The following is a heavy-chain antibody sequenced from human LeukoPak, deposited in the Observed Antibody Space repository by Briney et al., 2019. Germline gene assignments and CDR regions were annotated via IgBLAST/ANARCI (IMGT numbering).Heavy chain of an antibody. V-gene: IGHV1-69*05. CDR3: ARDLGLERPPYYYYYYMDV. CDR1: GGTFSSYA. D-gene: IGHD1-1*01. CDR2: IIPIFGTA. Sequence: SVKVSCKASGGTFSSYAISWVRQAPGQGHEWMGGIIPIFGTANYAQKFQGRVTITTDESTSTAYMELSSLRSEDTAVYYCARDLGLERPPYYYYYYMDVWGKGTTVTVSS. J-gene: IGHJ6*03.